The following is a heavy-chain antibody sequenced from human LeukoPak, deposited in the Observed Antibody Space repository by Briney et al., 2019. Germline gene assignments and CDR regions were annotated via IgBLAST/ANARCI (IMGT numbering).Heavy chain of an antibody. D-gene: IGHD2-15*01. CDR3: ARDNCSGGSCRGSSWFDP. CDR1: GYTFTNYY. CDR2: INPSSGST. J-gene: IGHJ5*02. V-gene: IGHV1-46*01. Sequence: ASVKVSCKASGYTFTNYYMHWVRQAPGQGLEWMGIINPSSGSTSYAQKFQGRVTITADKSTSTAYMELSSLRSEDTAVYYCARDNCSGGSCRGSSWFDPWGQGTLVTVSS.